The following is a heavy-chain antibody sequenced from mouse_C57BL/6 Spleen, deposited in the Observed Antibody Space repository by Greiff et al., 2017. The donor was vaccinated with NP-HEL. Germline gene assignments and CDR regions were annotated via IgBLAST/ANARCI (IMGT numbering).Heavy chain of an antibody. J-gene: IGHJ3*01. V-gene: IGHV3-6*01. D-gene: IGHD2-5*01. Sequence: EVQLVESGPGLVKPSQSLSLTCSVTGYSITSGYYCNWIRQFPGNQLEWMGYIRYDGSTNYNPSLKNQISITRDTSRNQCFLKLNSVTTEDTATYYSARDLDYSKWFAYWGQGTLVTVSA. CDR1: GYSITSGYY. CDR3: ARDLDYSKWFAY. CDR2: IRYDGST.